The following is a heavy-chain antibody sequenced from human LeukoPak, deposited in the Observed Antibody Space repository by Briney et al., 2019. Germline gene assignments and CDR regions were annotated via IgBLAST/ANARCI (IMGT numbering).Heavy chain of an antibody. CDR3: ARLDRYSSGFDY. CDR1: GYTFTGNY. CDR2: INPNTGGT. Sequence: GASVKVSCKASGYTFTGNYIHWVRQAPGQRLEWVGWINPNTGGTNYAQRFQGRVAMTRDTSINTAYMELSRLRSDDTAVYYCARLDRYSSGFDYRGQGTLVTVS. V-gene: IGHV1-2*02. J-gene: IGHJ4*02. D-gene: IGHD6-6*01.